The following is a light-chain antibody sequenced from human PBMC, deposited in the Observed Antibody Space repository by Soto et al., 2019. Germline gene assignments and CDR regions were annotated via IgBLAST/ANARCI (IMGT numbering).Light chain of an antibody. CDR3: QQYNNWWT. V-gene: IGKV3-15*01. CDR1: QSINSN. J-gene: IGKJ1*01. CDR2: GAS. Sequence: VMTQSPATLSVSPGERATLSCTASQSINSNLAWYQQRPGQAPRLLIYGASTRATGIPARFSGSGSGTECTLTISSLQSEAFAVYYCQQYNNWWTFGQGTKVEIK.